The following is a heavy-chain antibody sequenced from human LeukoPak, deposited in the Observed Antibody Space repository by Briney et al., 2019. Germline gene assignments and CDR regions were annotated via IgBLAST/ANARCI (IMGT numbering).Heavy chain of an antibody. CDR3: AKDLHSGYASYFDY. CDR1: GFTFSSYA. V-gene: IGHV3-23*01. Sequence: GGSLTLSCAASGFTFSSYAMSWVRQAPGKGLEWVSAINRSGSSTYNPAPENGRITIARKNSKNTLYLQITVLRAEDAAVYFLAKDLHSGYASYFDYWGRGTLVTVSS. J-gene: IGHJ4*02. CDR2: INRSGSST. D-gene: IGHD5-12*01.